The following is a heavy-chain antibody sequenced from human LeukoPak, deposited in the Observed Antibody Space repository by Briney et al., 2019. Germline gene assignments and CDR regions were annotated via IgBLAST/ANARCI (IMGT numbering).Heavy chain of an antibody. J-gene: IGHJ4*02. V-gene: IGHV3-33*01. CDR2: IWYDGSNK. CDR3: ARDHCGSTSCYTRY. D-gene: IGHD2-2*02. Sequence: GGSLRLSCAASGFTFSSYGMHWVRQAPVKALEWVAVIWYDGSNKYYADSVKGRFTISRDNSKNTLYLQMNSLRAEDTAVYYCARDHCGSTSCYTRYWGQGTLVTVSS. CDR1: GFTFSSYG.